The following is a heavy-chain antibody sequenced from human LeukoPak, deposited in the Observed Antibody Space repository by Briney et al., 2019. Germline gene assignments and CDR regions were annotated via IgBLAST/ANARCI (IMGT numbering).Heavy chain of an antibody. V-gene: IGHV3-23*01. J-gene: IGHJ3*02. Sequence: GGSLRLSCAASGFTFSNYAMRWVRQAPGKGLEWVSGISGSGDSTYYADSVKGRFTISRDNSKKTLYLQMNSLRADDTAVYYCARGSSGYVDAFDIWGQGTMVTVSA. D-gene: IGHD5-12*01. CDR1: GFTFSNYA. CDR3: ARGSSGYVDAFDI. CDR2: ISGSGDST.